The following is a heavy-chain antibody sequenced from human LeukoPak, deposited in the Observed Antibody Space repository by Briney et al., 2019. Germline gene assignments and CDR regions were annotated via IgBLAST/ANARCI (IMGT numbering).Heavy chain of an antibody. Sequence: GGSLRLSCAASGFTFSRFWMHWVRQAPGKGLVWVSRINTDASNTIYADSVKGRFTTSRDNAKNTLYLQMNSLRAEDTAVYYCARDQSIAGPTTADYWGQGTLVTVSS. V-gene: IGHV3-74*01. D-gene: IGHD1-26*01. CDR3: ARDQSIAGPTTADY. CDR1: GFTFSRFW. J-gene: IGHJ4*02. CDR2: INTDASNT.